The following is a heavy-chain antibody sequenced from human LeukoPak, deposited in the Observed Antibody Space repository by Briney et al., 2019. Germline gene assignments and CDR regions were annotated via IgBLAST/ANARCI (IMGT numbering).Heavy chain of an antibody. D-gene: IGHD5-24*01. Sequence: GASVKVSCKTSGYTFTGYYMHWVRQAPGQGLEWMGWINPNSGGTNYAQKFQGRVTMTRDTSISTAYMELSRLRSDDTAVYYCARVVQSMANNWFDPWGQGTLVTVSS. V-gene: IGHV1-2*02. CDR2: INPNSGGT. CDR3: ARVVQSMANNWFDP. J-gene: IGHJ5*02. CDR1: GYTFTGYY.